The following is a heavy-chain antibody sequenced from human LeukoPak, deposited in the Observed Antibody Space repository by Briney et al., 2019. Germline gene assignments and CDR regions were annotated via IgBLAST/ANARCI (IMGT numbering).Heavy chain of an antibody. D-gene: IGHD3-22*01. CDR2: INHSGST. J-gene: IGHJ4*02. V-gene: IGHV4-34*01. Sequence: PGGSLRLSCAASGFTFSSYSMNWVRQPPGKGLEWIGEINHSGSTNYNPSLKSRVTISVDTSKNQFSLKLSSVTAADTAVYYCARGGASYYDSSGYPLALNYWGQGTLVTVSS. CDR1: GFTFSSYS. CDR3: ARGGASYYDSSGYPLALNY.